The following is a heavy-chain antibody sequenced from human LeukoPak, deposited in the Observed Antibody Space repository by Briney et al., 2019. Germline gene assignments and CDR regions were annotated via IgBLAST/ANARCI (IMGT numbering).Heavy chain of an antibody. D-gene: IGHD5-18*01. CDR1: GFTFSNAW. CDR3: ARTKDKVLQLWLRGDAFDI. Sequence: GGSLRLSCAASGFTFSNAWMSWVRQAPGKGLEWVSSISSSSSYIYYADSVKGRFTISRDNAKNSLYLQMNSLRAEDTAVYYCARTKDKVLQLWLRGDAFDIWGQGTMVTVSS. J-gene: IGHJ3*02. V-gene: IGHV3-21*01. CDR2: ISSSSSYI.